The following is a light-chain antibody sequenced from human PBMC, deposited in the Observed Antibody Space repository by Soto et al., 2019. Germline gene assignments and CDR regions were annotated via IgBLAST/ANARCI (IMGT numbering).Light chain of an antibody. CDR1: SSDVGAYNF. V-gene: IGLV2-11*01. CDR3: CSYRSSSTLV. Sequence: QSALTQPRSVSGSPGQSVTISCTGASSDVGAYNFVSWYQHNPGRAPKLMIFDVSARPSGVPDRFSGSKSGNTASLTISGLQAEDEADYYCCSYRSSSTLVFGGGTKLTVL. J-gene: IGLJ2*01. CDR2: DVS.